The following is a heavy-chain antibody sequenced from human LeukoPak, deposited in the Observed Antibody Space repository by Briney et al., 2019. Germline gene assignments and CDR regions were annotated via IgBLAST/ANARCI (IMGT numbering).Heavy chain of an antibody. J-gene: IGHJ4*02. CDR3: AKDLSSGWYEKFDY. CDR1: GGTFSSYA. D-gene: IGHD6-19*01. Sequence: SCKASGGTFSSYAMSWVRQAPGKGLEWVSAISGSGGSTYYADSVKGRFTISRDNSKNTLYLQMNSLRAEDTAVYYCAKDLSSGWYEKFDYWGQGTLVTVSS. V-gene: IGHV3-23*01. CDR2: ISGSGGST.